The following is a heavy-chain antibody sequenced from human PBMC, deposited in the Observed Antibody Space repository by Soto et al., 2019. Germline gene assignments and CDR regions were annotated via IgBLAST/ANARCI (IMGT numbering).Heavy chain of an antibody. CDR3: ARGPGPNWFDH. CDR1: GVTFSSYS. J-gene: IGHJ5*02. V-gene: IGHV3-21*01. CDR2: ISSSSSYI. Sequence: XGSLRLSCAAAGVTFSSYSMNWVRQAPGKGLEWVSSISSSSSYIYYAGSVKGRFTISRDNAKNSLYLQMNSLRAEDTAVYYCARGPGPNWFDHWGQGPLVTVSS.